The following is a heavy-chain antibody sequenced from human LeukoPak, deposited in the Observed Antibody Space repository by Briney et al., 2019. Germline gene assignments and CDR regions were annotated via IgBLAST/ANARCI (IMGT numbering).Heavy chain of an antibody. D-gene: IGHD3-22*01. CDR2: ISGSGGST. V-gene: IGHV3-23*01. CDR3: AKDGDSSGYYWDYYYGMDV. Sequence: GGSLRLSRAASGFTFSSYAMSWVRQAPGKGLEWVSAISGSGGSTYYADSVKGRFTISRDNSKNTLYLQMNSLRAEDTAVYYCAKDGDSSGYYWDYYYGMDVWGQGTTVTVSS. CDR1: GFTFSSYA. J-gene: IGHJ6*02.